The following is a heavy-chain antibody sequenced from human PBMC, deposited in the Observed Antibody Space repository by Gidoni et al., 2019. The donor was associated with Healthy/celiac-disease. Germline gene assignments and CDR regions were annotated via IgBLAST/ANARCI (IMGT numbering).Heavy chain of an antibody. CDR1: GFTFSSYA. D-gene: IGHD2-15*01. Sequence: QVQLVESGGGVVQPGRSLRISCGASGFTFSSYAMHWVRQAPGKGLEWVAVISYDGSNKYYADSVKGRFTISRDNSKNTLYLQMNSLRAEDTAVYYWARGKARVAGIFVYWGQGTLVTVSS. CDR3: ARGKARVAGIFVY. V-gene: IGHV3-30-3*01. CDR2: ISYDGSNK. J-gene: IGHJ4*02.